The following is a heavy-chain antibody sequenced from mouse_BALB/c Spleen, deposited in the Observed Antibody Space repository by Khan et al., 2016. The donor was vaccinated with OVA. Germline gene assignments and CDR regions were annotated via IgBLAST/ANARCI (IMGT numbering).Heavy chain of an antibody. Sequence: QVQLKESGTELVRPGASVKLSCKTSGYTFTSYRIHWVKQRSGQGLEWIARIYPGTDNTYYSEKLRDKATLTADKSSSTAYMQLSSLKSEDSAVYVCAGEDASYNHDNWGQGTTLTVSS. J-gene: IGHJ2*01. CDR2: IYPGTDNT. V-gene: IGHV1-76*01. CDR3: AGEDASYNHDN. D-gene: IGHD2-3*01. CDR1: GYTFTSYR.